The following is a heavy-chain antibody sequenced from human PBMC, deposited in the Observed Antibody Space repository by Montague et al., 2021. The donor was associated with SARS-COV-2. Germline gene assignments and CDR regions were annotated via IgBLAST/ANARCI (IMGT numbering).Heavy chain of an antibody. V-gene: IGHV4-34*01. CDR1: SGSFSGYH. Sequence: SETLSLTCAVYSGSFSGYHWNWIRQPPGKGLEWIGEINHGEITNYNPSLKSRLTISADTSKNQFSLKLTSVAAADTAVYYCARLRDGVVPSPILGVGPYYSYYFIDVWGKGTTVTVSS. J-gene: IGHJ6*03. CDR3: ARLRDGVVPSPILGVGPYYSYYFIDV. CDR2: INHGEIT. D-gene: IGHD3-10*01.